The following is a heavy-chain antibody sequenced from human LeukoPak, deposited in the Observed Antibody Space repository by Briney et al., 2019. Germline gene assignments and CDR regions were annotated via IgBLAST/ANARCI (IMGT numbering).Heavy chain of an antibody. D-gene: IGHD1-26*01. J-gene: IGHJ3*02. Sequence: SETLSLTCTVYGGSFSGYYWSWIRQPPGKGLEWIGEINHSGSTNYNPSLKSRVAISVDTSKNQFSLKLSSVTAADTAVYYCAQGSIVGAPDAFDIWGQGTMVTVSS. CDR3: AQGSIVGAPDAFDI. V-gene: IGHV4-34*01. CDR2: INHSGST. CDR1: GGSFSGYY.